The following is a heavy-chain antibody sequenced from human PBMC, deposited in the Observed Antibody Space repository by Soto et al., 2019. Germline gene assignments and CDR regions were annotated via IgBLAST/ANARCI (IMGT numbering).Heavy chain of an antibody. Sequence: QVQLVQSGAEVKQPGSSVKVSCKASEGTFSSFVISWVRQAPGQGPEWMGEISPVSDTPNYAQKFQGRVTITADESTSTAYMELRSLRPEDTAVYYCARALGYSYGLYFDYWGQGTLVTVSS. CDR2: ISPVSDTP. J-gene: IGHJ4*02. CDR1: EGTFSSFV. V-gene: IGHV1-69*01. CDR3: ARALGYSYGLYFDY. D-gene: IGHD5-18*01.